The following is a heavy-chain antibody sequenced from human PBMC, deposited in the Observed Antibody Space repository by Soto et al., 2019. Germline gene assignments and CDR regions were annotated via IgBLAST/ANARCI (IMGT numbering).Heavy chain of an antibody. CDR2: INAGNGNT. CDR3: ARDQYYDSSDFPGAFDI. D-gene: IGHD3-22*01. J-gene: IGHJ3*02. CDR1: GYTFTSYA. V-gene: IGHV1-3*01. Sequence: QVQLVQSGAEVKKPGASVKVSCKASGYTFTSYAMHWVRQAPGQRLEWMGWINAGNGNTKYSQKFQGRVTITRDTSASTAYMELSSLRSEDTAVYYCARDQYYDSSDFPGAFDIWGQGTMVTVSS.